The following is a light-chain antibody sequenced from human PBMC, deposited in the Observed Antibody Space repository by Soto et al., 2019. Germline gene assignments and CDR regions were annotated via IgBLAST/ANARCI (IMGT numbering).Light chain of an antibody. CDR2: KVS. Sequence: DVVMTQSPLSLPVTLGQPASISCRSSQSLVHSDGNTYLNWFQQRPGQSPRRLIGKVSNRDSGVPDRLSGCARGTDFTLKISRVEAEDVGVYYCIRGTHCPYTVGQETNLEIK. CDR3: IRGTHCPYT. CDR1: QSLVHSDGNTY. V-gene: IGKV2-30*02. J-gene: IGKJ2*01.